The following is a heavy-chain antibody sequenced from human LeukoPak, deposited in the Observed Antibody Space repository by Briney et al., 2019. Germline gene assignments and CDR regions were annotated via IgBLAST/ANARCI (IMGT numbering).Heavy chain of an antibody. D-gene: IGHD6-13*01. J-gene: IGHJ4*02. CDR1: GGSIRSNYY. CDR2: IYYSGST. V-gene: IGHV4-59*01. Sequence: SETLSLTCTVSGGSIRSNYYWSWIRQPPGKGLEWIGYIYYSGSTNYNPSLKSRVTISVDTSKNQFSLKLSSVTAADTAVYYCARAQSSPTYFDYWGQGTLVTVSS. CDR3: ARAQSSPTYFDY.